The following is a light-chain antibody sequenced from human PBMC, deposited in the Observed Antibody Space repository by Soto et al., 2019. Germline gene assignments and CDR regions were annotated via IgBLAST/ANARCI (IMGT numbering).Light chain of an antibody. CDR1: SSNIGNNY. V-gene: IGLV1-51*01. J-gene: IGLJ2*01. CDR3: ATWDYSLTGEV. Sequence: QSVLTQPPSVSAAPGQKVTISCSGSSSNIGNNYVSWYQQLPGTAPKLLIYDNNKQPPGIPARFSGSKSGTSGTLDITALHTGDDADYYCATWDYSLTGEVFGGGTKLTVL. CDR2: DNN.